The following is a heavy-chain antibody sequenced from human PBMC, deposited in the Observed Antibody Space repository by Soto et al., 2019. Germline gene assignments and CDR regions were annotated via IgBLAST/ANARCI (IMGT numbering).Heavy chain of an antibody. CDR2: ISGSGGST. CDR3: AKRLSGYYNYYYYYGMDV. CDR1: GFTFSSYA. D-gene: IGHD3-3*01. Sequence: GGSLRLSCAASGFTFSSYAMSWVRQTPGKGLEWVSAISGSGGSTYYADSVKGRFTISRDNSKNTLYLQMNSLRAEDTAVYYCAKRLSGYYNYYYYYGMDVWGQGTTVTVSS. J-gene: IGHJ6*02. V-gene: IGHV3-23*01.